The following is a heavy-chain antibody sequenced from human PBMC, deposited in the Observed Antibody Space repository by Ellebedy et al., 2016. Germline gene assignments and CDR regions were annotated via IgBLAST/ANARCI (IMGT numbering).Heavy chain of an antibody. CDR3: GRAMEYDPDS. CDR2: IYHTGST. D-gene: IGHD2/OR15-2a*01. J-gene: IGHJ4*02. V-gene: IGHV4-38-2*01. CDR1: GFTFSSYG. Sequence: GSLRLSXAASGFTFSSYGMSWVRQAPGKGLEWIGTIYHTGSTSYNPSLKSRVIISVDTSRYQFSLKLTSVTAADTAVYYCGRAMEYDPDSWGQGTLVTVSP.